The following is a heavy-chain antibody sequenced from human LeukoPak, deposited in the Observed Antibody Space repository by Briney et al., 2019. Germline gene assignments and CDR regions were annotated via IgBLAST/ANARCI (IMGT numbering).Heavy chain of an antibody. CDR1: GYTFTSYG. V-gene: IGHV1-18*01. Sequence: ASVKVSCKASGYTFTSYGISWVRQAPGQGLEWMGWISAYNGNTNYAQKLQGRVTMTTDTSTSTAYMELRSLRSDDTAVYYCARDGVPTVDFYSWFDPWGQGTLVTVSS. CDR2: ISAYNGNT. D-gene: IGHD4-23*01. J-gene: IGHJ5*02. CDR3: ARDGVPTVDFYSWFDP.